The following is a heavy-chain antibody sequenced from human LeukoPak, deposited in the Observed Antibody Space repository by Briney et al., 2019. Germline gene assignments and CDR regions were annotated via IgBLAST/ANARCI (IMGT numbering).Heavy chain of an antibody. CDR3: AIMSESLGGYLVDY. Sequence: SAKVSCKASGGTFSSYAISWVRQAPGQGLEWMGGIIPIFGTANYAQKFQGRVTITADESTSTAYMELSSLRSEDTAVYYCAIMSESLGGYLVDYWGQGTLVTVSS. D-gene: IGHD3-16*01. CDR2: IIPIFGTA. CDR1: GGTFSSYA. V-gene: IGHV1-69*13. J-gene: IGHJ4*02.